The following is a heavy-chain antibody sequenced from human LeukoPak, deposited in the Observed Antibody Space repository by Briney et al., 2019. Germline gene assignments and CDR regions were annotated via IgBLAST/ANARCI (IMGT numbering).Heavy chain of an antibody. Sequence: ASVKVSCKASGYTFTSYGISWVRQAPGQGLEWMGWISAYNGNTNYAQKLQGRVTMTTDTSTSTAYTELRSLRSDDTAVYYCASYGRKGIDAFDIWGQGTMVTVSS. CDR2: ISAYNGNT. J-gene: IGHJ3*02. V-gene: IGHV1-18*01. CDR1: GYTFTSYG. D-gene: IGHD3-10*01. CDR3: ASYGRKGIDAFDI.